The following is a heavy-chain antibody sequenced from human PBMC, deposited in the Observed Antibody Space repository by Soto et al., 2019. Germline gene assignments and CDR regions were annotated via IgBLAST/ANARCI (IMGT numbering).Heavy chain of an antibody. Sequence: QVQLVESGGGVVQPGRSLRLSCAASTFTFSTCGMHWVRQAPGKGLEWVAFISNDGSNKYYADSVNGRFTISRDNSRNTLYLQMNSLRADDTAVFYCAGEDLAAPGSTFDIWGQGTMVTVSS. CDR3: AGEDLAAPGSTFDI. CDR2: ISNDGSNK. J-gene: IGHJ3*02. CDR1: TFTFSTCG. D-gene: IGHD6-13*01. V-gene: IGHV3-30-3*01.